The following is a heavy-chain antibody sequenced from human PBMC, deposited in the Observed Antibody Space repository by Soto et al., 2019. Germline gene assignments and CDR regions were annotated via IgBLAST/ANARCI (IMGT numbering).Heavy chain of an antibody. Sequence: EVQLLESGGGLVQPGGSLRLSCAASGFTFSTFAMSWVRQAPGKGLDWVSTISSSGFSTYHADSVKGRLTISRDNSKNTLYLQVDSLRAEGTAVYYCAQVDSGRYAALDVGGQGPTVTVSS. J-gene: IGHJ6*02. CDR3: AQVDSGRYAALDV. CDR1: GFTFSTFA. D-gene: IGHD1-26*01. CDR2: ISSSGFST. V-gene: IGHV3-23*01.